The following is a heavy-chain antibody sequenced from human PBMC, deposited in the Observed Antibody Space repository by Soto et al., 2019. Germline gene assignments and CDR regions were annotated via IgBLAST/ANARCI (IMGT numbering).Heavy chain of an antibody. J-gene: IGHJ4*02. CDR2: ISAYNGNT. Sequence: GASVKVSCKASGYTFTSYGISWVRQAPGQGLEWMGWISAYNGNTNYAQKLQGRVTMTTDTSTSTAYMELRSLRSDDTAVYYCARDFPLLVGATTNFDYWGQGTLDTVSS. CDR1: GYTFTSYG. V-gene: IGHV1-18*04. CDR3: ARDFPLLVGATTNFDY. D-gene: IGHD1-26*01.